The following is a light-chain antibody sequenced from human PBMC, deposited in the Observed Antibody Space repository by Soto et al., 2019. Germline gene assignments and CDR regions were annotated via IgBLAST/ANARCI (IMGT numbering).Light chain of an antibody. CDR2: EVS. Sequence: QSALTQPPSESRSPGQSVTICCAGTSSDVGGYNYVSWYQQHPGKAPKLMIYEVSKRPSGVPDRFSGSKSGNTASLTVSGLQAEDEADYCCSSYAGTVVVFGGGTKLTVL. CDR3: SSYAGTVVV. V-gene: IGLV2-8*02. J-gene: IGLJ2*01. CDR1: SSDVGGYNY.